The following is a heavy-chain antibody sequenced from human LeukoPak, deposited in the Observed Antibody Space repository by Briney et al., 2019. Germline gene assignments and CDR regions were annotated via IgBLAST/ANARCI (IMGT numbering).Heavy chain of an antibody. V-gene: IGHV1-24*01. Sequence: ASVKVSCKVSGYTLTELSMHWVRRAPGKGLEWMGGFDPEDGETIYAQKFRGRVTMTEDTSTDTAYMELSSLRSEDTAVYYCARDTSYGFYYFDYWGQGTLVTVSS. CDR3: ARDTSYGFYYFDY. J-gene: IGHJ4*02. CDR1: GYTLTELS. CDR2: FDPEDGET. D-gene: IGHD5-18*01.